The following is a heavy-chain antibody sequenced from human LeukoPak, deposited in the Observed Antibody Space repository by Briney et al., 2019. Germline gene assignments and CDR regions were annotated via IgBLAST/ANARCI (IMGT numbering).Heavy chain of an antibody. Sequence: SETLSLTRDVYGGSFSGYYWSWIRQPPGKGLEWIGEINHRGSTNYNPSLKSRVTISVDTSKNQFSLKLTSVTAADAAVYYCARGGIVVATDYWGRGTLVTVSS. J-gene: IGHJ4*02. V-gene: IGHV4-34*01. CDR2: INHRGST. CDR1: GGSFSGYY. CDR3: ARGGIVVATDY. D-gene: IGHD6-19*01.